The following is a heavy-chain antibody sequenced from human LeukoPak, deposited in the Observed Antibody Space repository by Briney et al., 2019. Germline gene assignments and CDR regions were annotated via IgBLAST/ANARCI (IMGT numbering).Heavy chain of an antibody. CDR1: GFTFDDYA. Sequence: GGSLRLSCAASGFTFDDYAMHWVRQAPGKGLEWVSLISGDGGSTYYADSVKGRFTISRDNSKNPLYLQMNSLRTEDTALYYCAKDAAVAGTVGYFDYWGQGTLVTVSS. CDR3: AKDAAVAGTVGYFDY. J-gene: IGHJ4*02. CDR2: ISGDGGST. V-gene: IGHV3-43*02. D-gene: IGHD6-19*01.